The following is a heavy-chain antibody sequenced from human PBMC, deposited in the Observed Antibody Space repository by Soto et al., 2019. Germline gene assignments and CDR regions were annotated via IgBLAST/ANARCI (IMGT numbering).Heavy chain of an antibody. V-gene: IGHV4-34*01. Sequence: SETLSLTCTVYGGSFTFSGYYWSWIRQPPGKGLEWIGKINHSGSTNYNPSLESRLTISLDTSKNQFSLDLTSVTAADTAVYYCVRGRILRLRFGDFDSWGQGTLVTVS. CDR2: INHSGST. D-gene: IGHD5-12*01. CDR3: VRGRILRLRFGDFDS. J-gene: IGHJ4*02. CDR1: GGSFTFSGYY.